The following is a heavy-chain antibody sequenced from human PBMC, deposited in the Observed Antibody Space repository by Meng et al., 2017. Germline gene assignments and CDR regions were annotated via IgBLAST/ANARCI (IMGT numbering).Heavy chain of an antibody. Sequence: ETEVKKPGASSLGACKASGSTFTVYGNSWVRQSPGQGLEWMGGIIPIFGTANYAQKFQGRVTITADESTSTAYMELSSLRSEDTAVYYCAREGPCGGDCSGFDYWGQGTLVTVSS. V-gene: IGHV1-69*13. J-gene: IGHJ4*02. CDR1: GSTFTVYG. D-gene: IGHD2-21*02. CDR3: AREGPCGGDCSGFDY. CDR2: IIPIFGTA.